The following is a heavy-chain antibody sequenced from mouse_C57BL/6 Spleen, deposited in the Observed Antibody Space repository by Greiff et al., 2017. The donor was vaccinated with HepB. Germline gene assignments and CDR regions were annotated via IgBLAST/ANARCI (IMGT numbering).Heavy chain of an antibody. J-gene: IGHJ2*01. CDR2: IYPGNSDT. D-gene: IGHD1-1*01. CDR1: GYTFTSYW. Sequence: EVQLQQSGTVLARPGASVKMSCKTSGYTFTSYWMHWVKQRPGQGLEWIGAIYPGNSDTSYNQEFKGKATLTAVTSASTAYMELSSLTNEDSAVYYCRAYGSSYKDYWGQGTTLTVSS. V-gene: IGHV1-5*01. CDR3: RAYGSSYKDY.